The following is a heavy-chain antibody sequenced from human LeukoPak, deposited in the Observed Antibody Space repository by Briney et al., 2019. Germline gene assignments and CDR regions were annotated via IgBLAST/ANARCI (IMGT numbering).Heavy chain of an antibody. Sequence: ASVKVSCKASGYTFTSYYMHWVRQAPGQGLEWMGIINPSGGSTSYAQKFQGRVTMTRDMSTSTVYMELSSLRSEDTAVYYCARDTNSSGWYGPGCYWGQGTLVTVSS. CDR3: ARDTNSSGWYGPGCY. CDR1: GYTFTSYY. CDR2: INPSGGST. V-gene: IGHV1-46*01. D-gene: IGHD6-19*01. J-gene: IGHJ4*02.